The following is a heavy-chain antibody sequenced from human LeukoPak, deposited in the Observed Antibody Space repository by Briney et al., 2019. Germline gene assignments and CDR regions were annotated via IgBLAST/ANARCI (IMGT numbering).Heavy chain of an antibody. CDR2: ISGSGGST. J-gene: IGHJ4*02. CDR3: AKAFDPRWLQFYHYFDY. D-gene: IGHD5-24*01. V-gene: IGHV3-23*01. CDR1: GFTFSSYA. Sequence: GGSLRLSCAASGFTFSSYAMSWVRQAPGKGLEWVSAISGSGGSTYYADSVKGRFTISRDNSKNTLYLQMNSLRAEDTAVYYCAKAFDPRWLQFYHYFDYWGQGTLVTVSS.